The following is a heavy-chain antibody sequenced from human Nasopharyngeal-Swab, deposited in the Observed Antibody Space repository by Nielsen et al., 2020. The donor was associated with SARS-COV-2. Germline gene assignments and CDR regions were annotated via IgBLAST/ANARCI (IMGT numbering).Heavy chain of an antibody. Sequence: SETLSLTCTVSGGSINSYYWSWIRQPPGKGLEWIGYIYYSGSTNYNPSLKSRVTISVDTSKNQFSLNLSSVTAADTAVYYCARGTVTTGLGYWGQGTLVTVSS. V-gene: IGHV4-59*12. CDR3: ARGTVTTGLGY. CDR2: IYYSGST. J-gene: IGHJ4*02. D-gene: IGHD4-17*01. CDR1: GGSINSYY.